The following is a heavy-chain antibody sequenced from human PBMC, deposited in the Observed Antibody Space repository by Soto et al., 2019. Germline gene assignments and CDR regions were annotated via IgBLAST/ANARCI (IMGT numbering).Heavy chain of an antibody. D-gene: IGHD2-21*01. CDR2: FYPGDSNS. J-gene: IGHJ6*02. V-gene: IGHV5-51*01. CDR3: ARGGKGEIHIYGLDV. CDR1: GYSFTTYS. Sequence: GESLKISCVGSGYSFTTYSVAWVRQMPGKGLEWMGIFYPGDSNSRYSPSFQGQVTFSADKSISTAYLQWSRLKASDTAMYYCARGGKGEIHIYGLDVWGQGTTVTVSS.